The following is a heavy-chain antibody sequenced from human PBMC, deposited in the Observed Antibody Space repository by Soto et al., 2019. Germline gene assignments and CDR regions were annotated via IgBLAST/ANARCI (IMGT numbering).Heavy chain of an antibody. CDR1: GGSISSSNW. Sequence: SETLSLTCAVSGGSISSSNWWGWVRQPPGKGLEWIGEIYHSGSTNYNPSLKSRVTISVDKSKNQFSLKLSSVTAADTAVYYCARASDYGDYKYDYWGQGTLVTVSS. J-gene: IGHJ4*02. CDR3: ARASDYGDYKYDY. D-gene: IGHD4-17*01. V-gene: IGHV4-4*02. CDR2: IYHSGST.